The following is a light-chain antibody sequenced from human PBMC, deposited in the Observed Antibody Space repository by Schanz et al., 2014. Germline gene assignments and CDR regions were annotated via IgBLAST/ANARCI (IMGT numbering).Light chain of an antibody. CDR1: SSDVGSYDY. CDR3: SSYAGNTNV. CDR2: NVN. J-gene: IGLJ1*01. V-gene: IGLV2-14*01. Sequence: QSALIQPPSVSGSPGQSVTISCTGTSSDVGSYDYVSWYQQHPGTVPKPMIYNVNTRPSGVSNRFSGSKSGNTASLTISGLQAEDEADYYCSSYAGNTNVFGTGTKLTVL.